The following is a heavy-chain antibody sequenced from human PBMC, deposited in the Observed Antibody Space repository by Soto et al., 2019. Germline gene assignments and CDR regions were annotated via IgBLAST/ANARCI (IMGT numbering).Heavy chain of an antibody. Sequence: GASVKVSCKASGYTFTSYDINWVRQATGQGLEWMGWMNPNSGNTGYAQKFQGRVTMTRNTSISTAYMELSSLRSEDTAVYYCARVPLRRAAANRYNWFDPWGQGTLVTVSS. D-gene: IGHD6-13*01. V-gene: IGHV1-8*01. CDR3: ARVPLRRAAANRYNWFDP. J-gene: IGHJ5*02. CDR1: GYTFTSYD. CDR2: MNPNSGNT.